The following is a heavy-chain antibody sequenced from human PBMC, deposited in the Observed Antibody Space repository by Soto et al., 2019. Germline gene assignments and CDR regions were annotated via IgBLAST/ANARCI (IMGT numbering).Heavy chain of an antibody. Sequence: QEQVVESGGGVVQPGRSLRFSCAASGFTFSTHAMHWVRQAPGRGLEWVAIISYDGTTKDYADSVKGRFTISRDNSKNAVYLQMNSLRSEDTALYYCARDWRTAGTTGWFDPWGQGTLVTVSS. J-gene: IGHJ5*02. CDR3: ARDWRTAGTTGWFDP. D-gene: IGHD6-13*01. CDR1: GFTFSTHA. CDR2: ISYDGTTK. V-gene: IGHV3-30-3*01.